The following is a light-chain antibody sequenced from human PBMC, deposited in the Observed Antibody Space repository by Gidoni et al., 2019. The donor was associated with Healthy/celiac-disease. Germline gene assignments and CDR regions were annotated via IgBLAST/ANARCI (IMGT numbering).Light chain of an antibody. V-gene: IGLV2-14*03. CDR3: SSYTSSSTLVV. J-gene: IGLJ2*01. Sequence: QYALTQPASVSRSPGQSITISCTGTSSDVGGYNYVSWYQQHPGKAPKRMIYDVSNRPSVVSNRFSGSNSGNTASLTISGLQAEDEADYYCSSYTSSSTLVVFGGGTKLTVL. CDR2: DVS. CDR1: SSDVGGYNY.